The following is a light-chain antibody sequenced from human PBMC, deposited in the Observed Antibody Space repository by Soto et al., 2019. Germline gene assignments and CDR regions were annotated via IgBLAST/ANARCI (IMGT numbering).Light chain of an antibody. CDR2: DVT. CDR1: SSDIGNYNS. Sequence: QSALTQSPSASGSPGQSVTISCTGTSSDIGNYNSVSWYQQHPGKAPKVMIYDVTKRPSGVPDRFSGSKSGNTASLTVSALQAEDEADYYCSSYAGSNNLVFGGGTKLTVL. V-gene: IGLV2-8*01. CDR3: SSYAGSNNLV. J-gene: IGLJ2*01.